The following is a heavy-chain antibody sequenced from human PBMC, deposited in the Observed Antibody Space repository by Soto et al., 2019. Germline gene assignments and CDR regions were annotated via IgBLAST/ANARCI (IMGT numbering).Heavy chain of an antibody. Sequence: SGPTLVNPTQTLTLTCTFSDFSLSTSGVGVGWIRQPPGKALEWLAVIYWNDDKRYSPSLKSRLTITKDTSKNQVVLTMTNMDPVXTATYYCAHRTSNWFDPWGQGTLVTVSS. J-gene: IGHJ5*02. CDR2: IYWNDDK. CDR3: AHRTSNWFDP. V-gene: IGHV2-5*01. CDR1: DFSLSTSGVG.